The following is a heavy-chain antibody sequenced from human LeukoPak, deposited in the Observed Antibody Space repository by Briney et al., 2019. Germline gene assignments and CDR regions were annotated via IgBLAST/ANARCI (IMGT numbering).Heavy chain of an antibody. V-gene: IGHV3-30*02. Sequence: QSGGSLRLSCAASGFTFSSYGMHWVRQAPGKGLEWVAFIRYDGSNKYYADSVKGRFTISRDNSKNTLYLQMNRLRAEDTAVYYCAKVLYYDSSGPYYYYYYYMDVWGKGTTVTISS. D-gene: IGHD3-22*01. J-gene: IGHJ6*03. CDR2: IRYDGSNK. CDR3: AKVLYYDSSGPYYYYYYYMDV. CDR1: GFTFSSYG.